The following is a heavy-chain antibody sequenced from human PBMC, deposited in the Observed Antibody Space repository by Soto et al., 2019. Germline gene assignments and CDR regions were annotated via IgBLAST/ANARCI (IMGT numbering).Heavy chain of an antibody. V-gene: IGHV3-30*18. D-gene: IGHD5-18*01. J-gene: IGHJ4*02. CDR2: ISYDGSNK. CDR1: GFTFSSYG. Sequence: QVQLVESGGGVVQPGRSLRLSCAASGFTFSSYGMHWVRQAPGKGLEWVAVISYDGSNKYYADSVKGRFTISRDNSKNTLYLQMNSLRAEDTAVYYCAKDILWSMRAGYSYGGVPDYWGQGTLVTVSS. CDR3: AKDILWSMRAGYSYGGVPDY.